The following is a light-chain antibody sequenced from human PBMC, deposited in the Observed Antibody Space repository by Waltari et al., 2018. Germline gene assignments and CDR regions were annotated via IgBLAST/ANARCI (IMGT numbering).Light chain of an antibody. CDR3: QQYNSFSWT. CDR1: QNIDRW. J-gene: IGKJ1*01. Sequence: QMTQFPSTLSASVGDRVTITCRASQNIDRWLAWYQQKPGKAPKLLMYQASSLESGVPSRFSGSGSGTEFTLTISSLQPDDFATYYCQQYNSFSWTFGQGTKVDIK. V-gene: IGKV1-5*03. CDR2: QAS.